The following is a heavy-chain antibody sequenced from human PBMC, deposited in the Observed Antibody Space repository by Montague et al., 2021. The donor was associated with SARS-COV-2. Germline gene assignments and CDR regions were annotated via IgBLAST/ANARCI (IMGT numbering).Heavy chain of an antibody. J-gene: IGHJ3*02. CDR1: GGSISSSSCY. Sequence: SETLSLTCTVSGGSISSSSCYWVWIRQPPGKGLEWFGSIYYSGSTYSYPSLKSRVTISVDTSKNQFSLKLSSVTAADTAVYYCARFPTSYYYDSKAAPATPDAFDIWGQGTMVTVSS. D-gene: IGHD3-22*01. V-gene: IGHV4-39*01. CDR3: ARFPTSYYYDSKAAPATPDAFDI. CDR2: IYYSGST.